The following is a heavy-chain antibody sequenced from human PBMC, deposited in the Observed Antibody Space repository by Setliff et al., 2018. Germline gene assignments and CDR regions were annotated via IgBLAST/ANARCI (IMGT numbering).Heavy chain of an antibody. CDR1: GASLNSGTYY. V-gene: IGHV4-39*01. CDR2: IYYRGDT. D-gene: IGHD1-1*01. Sequence: SETLSLTCTVSGASLNSGTYYWGWIRLPPGKGLEWIGRIYYRGDTYYNPSLKGRLTISVDTAQNQFSLRLTSVTAADTAVYYCARTGTYRYFDYWGQGALVTVSS. J-gene: IGHJ4*02. CDR3: ARTGTYRYFDY.